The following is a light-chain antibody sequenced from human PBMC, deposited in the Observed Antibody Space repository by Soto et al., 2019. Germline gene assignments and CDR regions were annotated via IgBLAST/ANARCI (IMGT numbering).Light chain of an antibody. V-gene: IGLV2-23*02. Sequence: QSALTQPASVSGSPGQSITISCTGTSSDVGSHNLVSWYQQHPGQAPKLMIDEVSKRPLGVSTRFSDSKAGNTASLTISGLQDEDEADDYCCSYGGSRAVFGGGTQLTVL. CDR2: EVS. CDR3: CSYGGSRAV. CDR1: SSDVGSHNL. J-gene: IGLJ7*01.